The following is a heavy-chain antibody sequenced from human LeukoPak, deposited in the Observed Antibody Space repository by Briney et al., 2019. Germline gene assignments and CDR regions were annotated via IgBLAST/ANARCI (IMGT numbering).Heavy chain of an antibody. D-gene: IGHD3-3*01. Sequence: SETLSLTCTVSGGSVNSGDSYWSWIRQPPGKGLEWIGEIYHSGSTNYNPSLKSRVTISVDKSKNQFSLKLSSVTAADTAVYYCARDRKVTILATEKYYYGMDVWGQGTTVTVSS. J-gene: IGHJ6*02. CDR1: GGSVNSGDSY. CDR2: IYHSGST. V-gene: IGHV4-61*08. CDR3: ARDRKVTILATEKYYYGMDV.